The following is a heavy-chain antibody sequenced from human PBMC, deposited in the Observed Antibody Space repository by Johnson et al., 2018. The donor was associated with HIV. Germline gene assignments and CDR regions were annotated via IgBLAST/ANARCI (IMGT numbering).Heavy chain of an antibody. J-gene: IGHJ3*02. Sequence: QVQLVESGGGVVQPGRSLRLSCAASGFTFSTYAMHWVRQAPGKGLEWVEVISYDGSNKYYADSVKGRFTISRDNSKNTLYLQMNSLRAEDTAVYYCARDPDIWGQGTMVTVYS. CDR1: GFTFSTYA. CDR2: ISYDGSNK. CDR3: ARDPDI. V-gene: IGHV3-30*04.